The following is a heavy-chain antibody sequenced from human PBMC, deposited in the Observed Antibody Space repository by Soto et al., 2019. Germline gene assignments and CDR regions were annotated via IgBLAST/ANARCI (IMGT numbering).Heavy chain of an antibody. D-gene: IGHD3-16*01. CDR3: ARDSPPPGMISSLSWFDP. CDR2: ISAYNGNT. J-gene: IGHJ5*02. V-gene: IGHV1-18*01. Sequence: ASVKVSCKASGYTFTSYGISWVRQAPGQGLEWMGWISAYNGNTNYAQKLQGRVTMTTDTSTSTAYMELRSLRSDDTAVYYFARDSPPPGMISSLSWFDPWGQGTLVTVSS. CDR1: GYTFTSYG.